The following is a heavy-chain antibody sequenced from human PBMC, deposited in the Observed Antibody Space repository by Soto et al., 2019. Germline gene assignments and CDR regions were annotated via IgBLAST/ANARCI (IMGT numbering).Heavy chain of an antibody. Sequence: SETLSLTCTVSGDSISSSNYFWGWIRQPPGKGLEWIGTIFYSGSTYYNPSLKSRVTISVDTSKNKFSLKLTSVTAADTALYYCARRYGWLYFDYWGQGSLVTVS. CDR2: IFYSGST. D-gene: IGHD3-10*01. V-gene: IGHV4-39*01. CDR1: GDSISSSNYF. J-gene: IGHJ4*02. CDR3: ARRYGWLYFDY.